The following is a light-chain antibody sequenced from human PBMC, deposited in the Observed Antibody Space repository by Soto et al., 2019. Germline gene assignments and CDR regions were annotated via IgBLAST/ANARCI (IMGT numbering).Light chain of an antibody. CDR1: QSVSSN. V-gene: IGKV3-15*01. CDR3: QQYNNWPPST. J-gene: IGKJ4*01. Sequence: IVLTQSPGTLSLSPGERVTLSCRASQSVSSNLAWYQQKPGQAPRLLIYGASTRATGIPARFSGSGSGTEFTLTISSLQSEDFAVYYCQQYNNWPPSTFGGGTKVDI. CDR2: GAS.